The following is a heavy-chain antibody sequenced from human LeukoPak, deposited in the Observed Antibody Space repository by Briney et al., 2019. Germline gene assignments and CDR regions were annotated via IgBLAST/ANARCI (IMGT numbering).Heavy chain of an antibody. J-gene: IGHJ6*03. CDR1: GYTFTGYY. D-gene: IGHD3-3*01. V-gene: IGHV1-2*02. CDR2: INPNSGGT. Sequence: ASVKVSCKASGYTFTGYYMHWVRQAPGQGLEWMGWINPNSGGTNYAQKFQGRVTMTRDTSISTAYMELSRLRSDDTAVYYCARGEDFGVVGGYYYYMDVWGKGTTVTVSS. CDR3: ARGEDFGVVGGYYYYMDV.